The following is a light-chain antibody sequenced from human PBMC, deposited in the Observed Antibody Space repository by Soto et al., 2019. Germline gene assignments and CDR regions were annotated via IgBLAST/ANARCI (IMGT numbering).Light chain of an antibody. V-gene: IGKV3-15*01. CDR2: GAS. Sequence: EIVMTQSAATLPVCPGERATLSCRASQSVSSNLAWYQQKPGQAPRLLIYGASTRATGIPARFSGSGSGTEFTLTISSLQSEDFAVYYCQQYNKWPPYTFGQGTKLEIK. CDR1: QSVSSN. J-gene: IGKJ2*01. CDR3: QQYNKWPPYT.